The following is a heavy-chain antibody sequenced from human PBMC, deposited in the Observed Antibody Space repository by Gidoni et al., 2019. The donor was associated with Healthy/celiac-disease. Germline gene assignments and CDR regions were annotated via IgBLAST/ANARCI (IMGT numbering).Heavy chain of an antibody. CDR1: GYSFTSYW. V-gene: IGHV5-51*01. Sequence: EVQLVQSGAEVQQPGESLKISCKGSGYSFTSYWIGRVRQMPGRGLEWMGVIYPGDSDTRYSPSFQGKVTISADKSISTAYVQWSSLKASDTAMYYCARRGRVDYDASYEYEYYFDYWGQGTLVTVSS. D-gene: IGHD3-16*01. CDR2: IYPGDSDT. CDR3: ARRGRVDYDASYEYEYYFDY. J-gene: IGHJ4*02.